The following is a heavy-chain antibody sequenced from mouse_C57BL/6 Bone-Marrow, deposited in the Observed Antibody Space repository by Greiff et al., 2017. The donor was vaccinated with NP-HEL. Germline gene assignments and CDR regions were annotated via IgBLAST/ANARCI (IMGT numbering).Heavy chain of an antibody. CDR1: GYTFTSYW. D-gene: IGHD2-3*01. V-gene: IGHV1-72*01. Sequence: QVQLKQPGAELVKPGASVKLSCKASGYTFTSYWMHWVKQRPGRGLEWIGRIDPNSGGTKYNEKFKSKATLTVDKPSSTAYMQLSSLTSEDSAVYYCAHGYYVPWFAYWGQGTLVTVSA. CDR3: AHGYYVPWFAY. CDR2: IDPNSGGT. J-gene: IGHJ3*01.